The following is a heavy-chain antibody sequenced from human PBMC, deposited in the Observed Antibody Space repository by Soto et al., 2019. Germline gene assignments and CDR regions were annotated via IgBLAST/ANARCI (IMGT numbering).Heavy chain of an antibody. D-gene: IGHD2-21*01. CDR1: GFELSLSADGTR. CDR3: ARTARRDGYNYGMDV. CDR2: IDWDNDK. Sequence: VSGPTLVNPXQTLTLTCTFSGFELSLSADGTRVSWIRQPPGKALEWLARIDWDNDKFYSTSLKTRLTISKDTSKNQVVLTMTNMDPVDTATYYCARTARRDGYNYGMDVWGQGTRVTVSS. J-gene: IGHJ6*02. V-gene: IGHV2-70*04.